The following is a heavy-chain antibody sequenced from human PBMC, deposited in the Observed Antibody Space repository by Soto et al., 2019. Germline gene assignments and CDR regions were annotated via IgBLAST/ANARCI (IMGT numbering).Heavy chain of an antibody. D-gene: IGHD4-17*01. J-gene: IGHJ6*02. CDR3: AKDQPPATTVTNAIYYYGVDV. CDR1: GFTFSSYA. Sequence: GGSLRLSCAASGFTFSSYAMSWVRQAPGKGLEWVSAISGSGGSTYYADSVKGRFTISRDNSKNTLYLQMNSLRAEDTAVYYCAKDQPPATTVTNAIYYYGVDVWGQGTTVTVSS. CDR2: ISGSGGST. V-gene: IGHV3-23*01.